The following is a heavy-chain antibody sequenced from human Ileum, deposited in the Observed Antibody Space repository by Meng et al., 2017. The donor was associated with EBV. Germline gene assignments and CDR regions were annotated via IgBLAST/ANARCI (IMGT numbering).Heavy chain of an antibody. CDR2: MYDSDSGKA. J-gene: IGHJ4*02. CDR3: AYYTAGRGGVGS. V-gene: IGHV4-61*03. Sequence: LQDSGPGPVKPSEPLSLSCSVSGASVSSGGYHWSWIRQPPGKGLEWIGCMYDSDSGKAKYNPSLNSRVIISLDTSKNHFVLKLTSVTAADTAVYYCAYYTAGRGGVGSWGQGTLVTVSS. D-gene: IGHD2-8*02. CDR1: GASVSSGGYH.